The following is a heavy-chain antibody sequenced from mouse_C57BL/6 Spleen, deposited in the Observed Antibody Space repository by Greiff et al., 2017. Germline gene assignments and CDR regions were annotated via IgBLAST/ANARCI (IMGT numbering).Heavy chain of an antibody. Sequence: VQLVESGPGLVAPSQSLSITCTVSGFSLTSYAISWVRQPPGQGLEWLGVIWTGGGTNYNSALKARLSISKDNSKSQVFLKMNSLQTDDTARYYCARNSPFYYGSSYGFAYWGQGTLVTVSA. CDR3: ARNSPFYYGSSYGFAY. D-gene: IGHD1-1*01. V-gene: IGHV2-9-1*01. CDR1: GFSLTSYA. CDR2: IWTGGGT. J-gene: IGHJ3*01.